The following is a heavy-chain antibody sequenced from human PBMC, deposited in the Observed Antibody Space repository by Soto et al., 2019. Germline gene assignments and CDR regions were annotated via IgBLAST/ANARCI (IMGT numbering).Heavy chain of an antibody. CDR3: TKGPNWNRYYPGVEV. D-gene: IGHD1-20*01. CDR2: VYSSGAT. Sequence: SETLSLTCTVSGGSISSGGYYWSWIRQPAGRGLEWIGRVYSSGATNYNPSLNGRVTMSVDTSRIQFSLRLSSVTAADTAIYYCTKGPNWNRYYPGVEVWGQGTAVTVS. V-gene: IGHV4-61*02. J-gene: IGHJ6*02. CDR1: GGSISSGGYY.